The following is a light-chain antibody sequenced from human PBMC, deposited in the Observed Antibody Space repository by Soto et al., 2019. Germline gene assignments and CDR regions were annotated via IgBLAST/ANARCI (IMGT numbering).Light chain of an antibody. CDR1: SRDIGGYDF. V-gene: IGLV2-8*01. CDR3: SSYGGSNNLL. CDR2: DVI. J-gene: IGLJ2*01. Sequence: QSVLTQPPSASGSPGQSVTISCTGTSRDIGGYDFVSWYQQHPGKAPKLLIYDVIKRPSGVPDRFSGSKSGNTASLTVSGLQTEDEDDYYCSSYGGSNNLLFGGGTKVTVL.